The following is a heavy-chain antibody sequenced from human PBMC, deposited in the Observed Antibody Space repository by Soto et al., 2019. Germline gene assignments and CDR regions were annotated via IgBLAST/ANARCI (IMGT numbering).Heavy chain of an antibody. CDR1: RVAFSKFI. D-gene: IGHD6-6*01. J-gene: IGHJ6*02. CDR3: ARDDSSSSPGGYYYYGMDV. V-gene: IGHV1-69*13. CDR2: IIPIFGTA. Sequence: GASVKVSCKASRVAFSKFIVTWVRQAPGLGLEWVGGIIPIFGTANYAQKFQGRVTITADESTSTAYMELSSLRSEDTAVYYCARDDSSSSPGGYYYYGMDVWGQGTTVTVSS.